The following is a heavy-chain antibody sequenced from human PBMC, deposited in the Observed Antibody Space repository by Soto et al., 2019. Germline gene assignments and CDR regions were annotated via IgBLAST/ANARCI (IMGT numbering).Heavy chain of an antibody. CDR1: GYTFGDYA. Sequence: GGSLRLSCIASGYTFGDYAMSWLRQAPGKGLEWVGFIRSKAYGETTEYAASVKGRFTISRDDSKSIAYLQMNSLKTEDTAVYYCTIPPDYRSWSAYPLFWGPGTLGTVS. V-gene: IGHV3-49*03. D-gene: IGHD3-3*01. CDR3: TIPPDYRSWSAYPLF. J-gene: IGHJ4*02. CDR2: IRSKAYGETT.